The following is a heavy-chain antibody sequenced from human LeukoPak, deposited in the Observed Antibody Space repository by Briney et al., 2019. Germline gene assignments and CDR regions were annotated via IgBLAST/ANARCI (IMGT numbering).Heavy chain of an antibody. CDR2: IKSKTDGGTS. D-gene: IGHD3-9*01. J-gene: IGHJ5*02. CDR3: TTGTYYDILTGNWFDP. V-gene: IGHV3-15*01. CDR1: GFTFSNAW. Sequence: GGSLRLFCAASGFTFSNAWMSWVRQAPGKGLEWVGRIKSKTDGGTSDYAAPVKGRFTISRDDSKNTLYLQMNSLKTEDTAVYYCTTGTYYDILTGNWFDPWGQGTLVTVSS.